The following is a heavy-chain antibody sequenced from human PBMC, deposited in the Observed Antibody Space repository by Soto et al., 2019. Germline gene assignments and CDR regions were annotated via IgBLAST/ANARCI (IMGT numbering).Heavy chain of an antibody. J-gene: IGHJ6*02. CDR3: AKGTVDYYYFGMDV. D-gene: IGHD4-17*01. CDR2: ISYDGSNK. V-gene: IGHV3-30*18. Sequence: QVQLVESGGGVVQPGRSLRLSCAASGFTFSSYGMHWVRQAPGKGLEWVAVISYDGSNKYYADSVKGRFTISRDNSKNTLYLQKNRLKAEDTAVYYCAKGTVDYYYFGMDVWGQGTTVTVSS. CDR1: GFTFSSYG.